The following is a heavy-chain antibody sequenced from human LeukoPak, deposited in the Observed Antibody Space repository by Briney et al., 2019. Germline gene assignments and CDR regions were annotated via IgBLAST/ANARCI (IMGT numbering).Heavy chain of an antibody. V-gene: IGHV4-34*01. J-gene: IGHJ4*02. D-gene: IGHD4-17*01. CDR1: GGSFSGYY. CDR3: ARGHPERSVTTSPFDY. CDR2: INHSGST. Sequence: SEILSLTCAVYGGSFSGYYWSWIRQPPGKGLEWIGEINHSGSTNYNPSLKSRVTISVDTSKNQFSLKLSSVTAADTAVYYCARGHPERSVTTSPFDYWGQGTLVTVSS.